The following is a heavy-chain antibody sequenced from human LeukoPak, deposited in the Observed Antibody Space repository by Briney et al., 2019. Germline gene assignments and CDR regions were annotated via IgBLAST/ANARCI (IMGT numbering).Heavy chain of an antibody. V-gene: IGHV4-59*01. J-gene: IGHJ5*02. CDR1: GDSIKSNY. D-gene: IGHD2-21*02. CDR2: VHGDGTT. Sequence: SETLSLTCSVSGDSIKSNYWTWLRQPPGKGLVWIGFVHGDGTTNYNPSLNSRVTISIDPSKNKFSLRLNSVTAADTAVYYCARVVRGVVTSNWFDPWGQGIPVTVSS. CDR3: ARVVRGVVTSNWFDP.